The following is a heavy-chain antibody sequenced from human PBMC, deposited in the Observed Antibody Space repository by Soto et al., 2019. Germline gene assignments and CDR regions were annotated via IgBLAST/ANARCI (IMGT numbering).Heavy chain of an antibody. CDR1: GGSISSGGYS. D-gene: IGHD3-10*01. J-gene: IGHJ6*02. Sequence: PSETLSLTCAVSGGSISSGGYSWSWIRQPPGKGLEWIGYIYHSGSTYYNPSLKSRVTISVDTSKNQFSLKLSSVTAADTAVYYCASSDVGYYGSGSYAPPSMVVGIDVWGQGTTVTVSS. CDR3: ASSDVGYYGSGSYAPPSMVVGIDV. V-gene: IGHV4-30-2*05. CDR2: IYHSGST.